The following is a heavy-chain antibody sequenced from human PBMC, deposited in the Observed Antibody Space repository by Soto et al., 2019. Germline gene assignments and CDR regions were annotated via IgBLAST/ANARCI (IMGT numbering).Heavy chain of an antibody. Sequence: QVHLQESGPGLVRPSETLSLSCSVSGDSMATGGHYYNWIRHLPGKGLEWIGYIYYSGATHYSPSLRPRGTISLDTSKNQFSLRLISVTAADTALYFCARDKDLEPTVWGYWGQGIQVTVSS. CDR3: ARDKDLEPTVWGY. CDR1: GDSMATGGHY. V-gene: IGHV4-31*02. J-gene: IGHJ4*02. CDR2: IYYSGAT. D-gene: IGHD7-27*01.